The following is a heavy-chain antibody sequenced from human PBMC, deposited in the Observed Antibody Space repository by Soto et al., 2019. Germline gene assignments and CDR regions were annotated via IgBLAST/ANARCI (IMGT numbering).Heavy chain of an antibody. CDR1: GGSISSGNW. Sequence: PSETLSLTCVVSGGSISSGNWWSWVRQPPGKGPEWIGEIYHSGSSNYNPSLKSRVTISVDKSNNQFSLNLSSVTAADTAVYYCAMSYCSSSSCYRYFQHWGQGTLVTVS. J-gene: IGHJ1*01. CDR2: IYHSGSS. CDR3: AMSYCSSSSCYRYFQH. V-gene: IGHV4-4*02. D-gene: IGHD2-2*02.